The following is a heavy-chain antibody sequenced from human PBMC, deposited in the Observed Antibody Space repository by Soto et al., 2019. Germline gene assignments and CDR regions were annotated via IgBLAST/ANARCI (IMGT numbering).Heavy chain of an antibody. Sequence: GESLKISCKGSGYSFTSYWIGWVRQMPGKGLEWMGIIYPGDSDTRYSPSFQGQVTISADKSISTAYLQWSSLKASDTAMYYCARKMEGSGSGYYYYRGMDVWGQGTTVTVSS. CDR2: IYPGDSDT. D-gene: IGHD3-10*01. J-gene: IGHJ6*02. CDR1: GYSFTSYW. V-gene: IGHV5-51*01. CDR3: ARKMEGSGSGYYYYRGMDV.